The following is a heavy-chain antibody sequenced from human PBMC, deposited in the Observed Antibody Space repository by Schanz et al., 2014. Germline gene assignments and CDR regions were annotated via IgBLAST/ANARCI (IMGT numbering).Heavy chain of an antibody. CDR3: AKDSTRIDIVLVPSAIDY. V-gene: IGHV3-30*18. CDR2: MSYDGSIK. D-gene: IGHD2-2*01. CDR1: GFTFSSYG. Sequence: VQLLESGGGLVQPGGSLRLSCAASGFTFSSYGMHWVRQAPGKGLEWVAAMSYDGSIKYYGDSVKGRFTISRDNSKNTLYLHMNTLRSEDTAVYYCAKDSTRIDIVLVPSAIDYWGQGTLVTVAS. J-gene: IGHJ4*02.